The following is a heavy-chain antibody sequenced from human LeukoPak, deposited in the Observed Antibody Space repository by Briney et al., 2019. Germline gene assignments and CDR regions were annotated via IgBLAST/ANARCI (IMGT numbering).Heavy chain of an antibody. J-gene: IGHJ4*02. V-gene: IGHV3-15*01. Sequence: GSLRLSCAASGFTFSNAWMSWVRQAPGKGLEWVGRIKSKTDGGTTDYAAPVRGRFTISRDDSKNTLYLQMNSLKTEDTAVYYCTTPPRLYGGNSFDYWGQGTLVTVSS. D-gene: IGHD4-23*01. CDR3: TTPPRLYGGNSFDY. CDR2: IKSKTDGGTT. CDR1: GFTFSNAW.